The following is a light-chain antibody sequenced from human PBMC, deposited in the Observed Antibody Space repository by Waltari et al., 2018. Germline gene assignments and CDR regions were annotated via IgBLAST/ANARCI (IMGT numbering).Light chain of an antibody. Sequence: DIVLTQSPDSLVVSLGERATLTCKSNQTVLHSPTNKNYLAWYQRKPGQPPRLLIYWASTRESGVPDRFSGSGSGTDFTLTISSLQAEDVAVYYCQQYYNDPTFGQGTRLEVK. V-gene: IGKV4-1*01. CDR2: WAS. CDR3: QQYYNDPT. CDR1: QTVLHSPTNKNY. J-gene: IGKJ5*01.